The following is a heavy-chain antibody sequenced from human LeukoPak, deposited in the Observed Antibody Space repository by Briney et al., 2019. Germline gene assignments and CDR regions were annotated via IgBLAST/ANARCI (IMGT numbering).Heavy chain of an antibody. CDR1: GFSFSSYA. CDR3: ARVGRGVYGMDV. CDR2: IINSGGTV. V-gene: IGHV3-48*02. J-gene: IGHJ6*02. Sequence: GGSLRLSCAASGFSFSSYAMNWVRQAPGKGLEWVSYIINSGGTVYYTDSVQGRFTISRDNARNSLFLQMNSLRDEGTAVYYCARVGRGVYGMDVWGQGTTVTVSS. D-gene: IGHD3-10*01.